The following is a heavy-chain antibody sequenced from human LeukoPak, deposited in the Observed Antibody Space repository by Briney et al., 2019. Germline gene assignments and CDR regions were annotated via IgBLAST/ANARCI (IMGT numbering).Heavy chain of an antibody. V-gene: IGHV3-43D*04. CDR1: GFTFDDYA. CDR2: INWDGGST. J-gene: IGHJ4*02. CDR3: TATRDKYVWGSYLSDH. Sequence: GGSLRLSCAAPGFTFDDYAMHWVRQAPGKGLEWVSLINWDGGSTYYADSVKGRFTISRDNSKNSLYLQMNSLRAEDTALYYCTATRDKYVWGSYLSDHWGQGTLVTVSS. D-gene: IGHD3-16*02.